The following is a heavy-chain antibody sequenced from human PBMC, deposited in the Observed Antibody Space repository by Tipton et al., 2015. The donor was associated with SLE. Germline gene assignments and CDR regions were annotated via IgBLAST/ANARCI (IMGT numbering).Heavy chain of an antibody. D-gene: IGHD1-1*01. CDR3: ARETTRTRDGMDV. Sequence: QSGAEVKKPGASVKVSCKAYGNTFSNYDINWVRQAPGQGLEWMGWMNPSGNTVYAQKFQGRVTMTRDTSTNTAYMELSSLRSEDTAVYFCARETTRTRDGMDVWGQGTSVTVSS. CDR1: GNTFSNYD. CDR2: MNPSGNT. V-gene: IGHV1-8*02. J-gene: IGHJ6*02.